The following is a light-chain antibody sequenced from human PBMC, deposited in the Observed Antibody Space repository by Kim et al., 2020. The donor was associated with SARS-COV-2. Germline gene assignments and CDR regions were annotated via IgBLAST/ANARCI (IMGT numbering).Light chain of an antibody. CDR1: SRNSRYD. CDR2: LISDGSH. CDR3: QTWGTGIPWV. Sequence: VKLACTPSSRNSRYDIAWNQQQPEKGPRYLMKLISDGSHSRGDGVPDRFSGSSSGAERYLTISSLQSEDEADYYCQTWGTGIPWVFGGGTKLTVL. V-gene: IGLV4-69*01. J-gene: IGLJ3*02.